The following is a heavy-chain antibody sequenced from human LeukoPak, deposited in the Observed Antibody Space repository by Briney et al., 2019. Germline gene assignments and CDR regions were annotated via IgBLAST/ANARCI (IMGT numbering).Heavy chain of an antibody. D-gene: IGHD1-26*01. CDR3: AREWVGATPSAFDI. CDR1: GGPISSGDYY. J-gene: IGHJ3*02. Sequence: SQTLSLTCTVSGGPISSGDYYWSWIRQPPGKGLEWIGYIYYSGSTYYNPSLKSRVTISVDTSKNQFSLKLSSVTAADTAVYYCAREWVGATPSAFDIWGQGTMVTVSS. CDR2: IYYSGST. V-gene: IGHV4-30-4*01.